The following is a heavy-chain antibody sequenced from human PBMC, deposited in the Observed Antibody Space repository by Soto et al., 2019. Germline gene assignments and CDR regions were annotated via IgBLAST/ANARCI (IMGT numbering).Heavy chain of an antibody. J-gene: IGHJ4*02. D-gene: IGHD1-26*01. CDR1: GFTFNDYW. V-gene: IGHV3-23*04. Sequence: EVQLVESGGGLVQPGESLRLSCAASGFTFNDYWMHWVRQVPGKGLEWVSAITRTDSTYYADSVKGRFTISRDNSRNTLYLQMNSLGAEDAALYYCAKALVGEVGATDYWGQGTLVTVSS. CDR3: AKALVGEVGATDY. CDR2: ITRTDST.